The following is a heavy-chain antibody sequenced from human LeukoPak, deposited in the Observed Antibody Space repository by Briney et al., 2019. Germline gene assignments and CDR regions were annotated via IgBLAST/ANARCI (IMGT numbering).Heavy chain of an antibody. CDR1: GGSISSSSYY. J-gene: IGHJ4*02. D-gene: IGHD6-13*01. Sequence: SETLSLTCTVSGGSISSSSYYWSWIRQPPGKGLEWIGEINHSGSTNYNPSLKSRVTISVDTSKNQFSLKLSSVTAADTAVYYCARGLAAADWGQGTLVTVSS. V-gene: IGHV4-39*07. CDR3: ARGLAAAD. CDR2: INHSGST.